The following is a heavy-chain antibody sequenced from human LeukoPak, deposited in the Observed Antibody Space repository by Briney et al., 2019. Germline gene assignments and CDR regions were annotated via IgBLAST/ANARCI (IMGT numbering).Heavy chain of an antibody. V-gene: IGHV3-48*01. D-gene: IGHD3-22*01. CDR2: ISSSSSTI. CDR3: ARGRDDSSGYGAEEDY. J-gene: IGHJ4*02. CDR1: GFTFSSYS. Sequence: PGGSLRLSCAASGFTFSSYSMNWVRQAPGKGLEWVSYISSSSSTIYYADSVKGRFTISRDNAKNSLYLQMNSLRAADTAVYYCARGRDDSSGYGAEEDYWGQGTLVTVSS.